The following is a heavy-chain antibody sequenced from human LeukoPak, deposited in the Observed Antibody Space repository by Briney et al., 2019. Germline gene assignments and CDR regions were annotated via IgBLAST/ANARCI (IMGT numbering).Heavy chain of an antibody. V-gene: IGHV1-18*01. D-gene: IGHD3-9*01. CDR1: GYTFTSYG. Sequence: ASVKVSCKASGYTFTSYGIGWVRQAPGQGLEWMGWISAYNGNTNYAQKLQGRVTMTTDTSTSTAYMELRSLRSDDTAVYYCAREANILTGYYSFDYWGQGTLVTVSS. CDR2: ISAYNGNT. J-gene: IGHJ4*02. CDR3: AREANILTGYYSFDY.